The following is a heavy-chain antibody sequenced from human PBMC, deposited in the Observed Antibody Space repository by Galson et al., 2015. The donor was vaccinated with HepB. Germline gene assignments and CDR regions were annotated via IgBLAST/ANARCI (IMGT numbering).Heavy chain of an antibody. Sequence: SVKVSCKASGYTFTSYAMHWVRQAPGQRLEWMGWINAGNGNTKYSQKFQGRVTITRDTSASTAYMELSSLRSEDTAVYYCARDPPGHYYYYGMDVWGQGTTVTVSS. CDR3: ARDPPGHYYYYGMDV. V-gene: IGHV1-3*01. CDR2: INAGNGNT. J-gene: IGHJ6*02. CDR1: GYTFTSYA.